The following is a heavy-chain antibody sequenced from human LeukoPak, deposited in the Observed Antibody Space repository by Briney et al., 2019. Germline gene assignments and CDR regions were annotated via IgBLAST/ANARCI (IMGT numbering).Heavy chain of an antibody. D-gene: IGHD2-2*01. Sequence: GRSLRLSCAASGFTFSSYAMHWVRQAPGKGLEWVAVISYDGSNKCYADSVKGRFTISRDNSKNTLYLQMNSLRAEDTAVYYCARSEGSYARGYVDYWGQGTLVTVSS. J-gene: IGHJ4*02. V-gene: IGHV3-30-3*01. CDR1: GFTFSSYA. CDR2: ISYDGSNK. CDR3: ARSEGSYARGYVDY.